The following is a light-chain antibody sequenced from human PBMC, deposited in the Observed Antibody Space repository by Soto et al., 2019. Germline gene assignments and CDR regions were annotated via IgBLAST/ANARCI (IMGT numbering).Light chain of an antibody. CDR2: EVT. V-gene: IGLV2-8*01. CDR3: SSSAGSNTAI. CDR1: SRDVDTYNY. J-gene: IGLJ2*01. Sequence: QSVLTQPPSASGSPGQSVTISCTGTSRDVDTYNYVSWYQQHPGKAPKLVIYEVTKRPSGVPDRFSGAKSGNTASLTVSVLQADDEADYYCSSSAGSNTAIFGGGTKVTVL.